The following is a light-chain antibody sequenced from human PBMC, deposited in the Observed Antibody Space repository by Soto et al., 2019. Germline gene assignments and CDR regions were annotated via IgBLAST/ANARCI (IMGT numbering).Light chain of an antibody. V-gene: IGKV3-20*01. CDR3: QRYDNLPRP. J-gene: IGKJ1*01. CDR2: GAS. Sequence: EIVLTQSPGTLSLSPGESATVSCRASQSVGSSLAWYHHKPGQAPRLLIYGASNRATGIPNRFSGSGSGTDFTLTISRLEPEDFAVYYCQRYDNLPRPFGQGTKVAI. CDR1: QSVGSS.